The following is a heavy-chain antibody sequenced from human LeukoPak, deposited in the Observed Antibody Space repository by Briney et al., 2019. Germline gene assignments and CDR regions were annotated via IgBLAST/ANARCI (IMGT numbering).Heavy chain of an antibody. J-gene: IGHJ6*03. V-gene: IGHV4-4*07. D-gene: IGHD6-13*01. Sequence: SETLSLTCTVSGGPISRYYWSWIRQPAGKGLEWIGRIYTSGSTNYNPSLKSRVTMSVDTSKNQFSLKLSSVTAADTAVYYCASRAAAGYYYMDVWGKGTTVTVSS. CDR3: ASRAAAGYYYMDV. CDR2: IYTSGST. CDR1: GGPISRYY.